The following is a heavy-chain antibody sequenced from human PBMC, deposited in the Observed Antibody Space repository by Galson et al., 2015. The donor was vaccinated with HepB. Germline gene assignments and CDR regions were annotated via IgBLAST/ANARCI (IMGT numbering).Heavy chain of an antibody. CDR3: ALGYCSSTSCWRYGMDV. CDR2: ISSSSSTI. Sequence: SLRLSCAASGFTFSSYSMNWVRQAPGKGLEWVSYISSSSSTIYYADSVKGRFTISRDNAKNSLYLQMNSLRAEDTAVYYCALGYCSSTSCWRYGMDVWGQGTTVTVSS. J-gene: IGHJ6*02. V-gene: IGHV3-48*01. CDR1: GFTFSSYS. D-gene: IGHD2-2*01.